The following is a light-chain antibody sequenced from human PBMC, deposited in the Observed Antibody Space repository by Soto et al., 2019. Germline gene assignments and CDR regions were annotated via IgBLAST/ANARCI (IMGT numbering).Light chain of an antibody. CDR3: QQYDNLPFT. CDR1: QDISRY. V-gene: IGKV1-33*01. J-gene: IGKJ2*01. CDR2: DAS. Sequence: DIQMTQSPSSLSASVGDRVTITCQASQDISRYLSWHQQKPGKAPQLLIHDASNLEPGVPSRFTGSGSGTVFAFTISSLPPEDIGTYYCQQYDNLPFTFGQGTRLEIK.